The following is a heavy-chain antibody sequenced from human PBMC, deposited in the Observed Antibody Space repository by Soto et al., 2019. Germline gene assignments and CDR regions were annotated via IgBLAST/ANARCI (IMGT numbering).Heavy chain of an antibody. CDR2: ISYDGSNK. J-gene: IGHJ6*02. CDR1: GFTFSSYG. Sequence: GGSLRLSCAASGFTFSSYGMHWVRQAPGKGLEWVAVISYDGSNKYYADSVKGRFTISRDNSKNTLHLQMNSLRAEDTAVYYCAKAALPITMVRGPRSYYGMDVWGQGTTVTVSS. V-gene: IGHV3-30*18. D-gene: IGHD3-10*01. CDR3: AKAALPITMVRGPRSYYGMDV.